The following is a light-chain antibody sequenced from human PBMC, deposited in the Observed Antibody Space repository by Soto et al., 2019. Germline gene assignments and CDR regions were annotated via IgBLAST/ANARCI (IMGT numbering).Light chain of an antibody. CDR2: EVN. V-gene: IGLV2-8*01. J-gene: IGLJ2*01. CDR3: SSYAGSNTVV. CDR1: SSDIGAYNS. Sequence: QPVLTQPPSASGSPGQSVTISCTGTSSDIGAYNSVSWYQQLPGKAPKLMIYEVNKRPSGVPDRFSGSGSGNTASLSVSGLQAEDEADYYCSSYAGSNTVVFGGGTKLTVL.